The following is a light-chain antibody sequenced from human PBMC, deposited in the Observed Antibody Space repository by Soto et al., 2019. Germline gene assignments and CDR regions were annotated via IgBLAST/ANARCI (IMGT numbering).Light chain of an antibody. CDR3: QQYQDWPPIP. J-gene: IGKJ3*01. V-gene: IGKV3-15*01. Sequence: EIVLTQSPVTLSVSPGERATVSCRASESVSRSLAWYQQRPGQAPRLLIYGASTRATGVPGRFSGSGSGTHFTLTIASLLSEDFAVYYCQQYQDWPPIPFGPGTKVDFK. CDR1: ESVSRS. CDR2: GAS.